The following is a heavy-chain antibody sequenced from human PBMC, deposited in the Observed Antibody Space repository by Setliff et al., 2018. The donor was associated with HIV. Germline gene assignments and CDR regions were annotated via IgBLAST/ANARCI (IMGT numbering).Heavy chain of an antibody. Sequence: GESLKISCKGSGYNFANHYISWVRQKPGKGLEWMGKMDPSNSYTNYDPSFQGHVTMSADTSINTAYLHFNNLKASDSAIYYCARHGEEHPSGFFDPWGQGTLVTVSS. J-gene: IGHJ5*02. CDR1: GYNFANHY. CDR3: ARHGEEHPSGFFDP. V-gene: IGHV5-10-1*01. D-gene: IGHD5-12*01. CDR2: MDPSNSYT.